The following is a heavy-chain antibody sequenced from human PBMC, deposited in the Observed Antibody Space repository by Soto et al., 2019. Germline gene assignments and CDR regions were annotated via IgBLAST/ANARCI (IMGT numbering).Heavy chain of an antibody. D-gene: IGHD3-10*01. J-gene: IGHJ3*02. V-gene: IGHV3-21*01. CDR2: ISSSSSYI. CDR1: GFTFSSCS. CDR3: ARDFTYYYGSGSYFDAFDI. Sequence: GGSLRLSCAASGFTFSSCSMNWVRQAPGKGLEWVPSISSSSSYIYYADSVKGRFTISRDNAKNSLYLQMNSLRAEDTAVYYCARDFTYYYGSGSYFDAFDIWGQGTMVTVSS.